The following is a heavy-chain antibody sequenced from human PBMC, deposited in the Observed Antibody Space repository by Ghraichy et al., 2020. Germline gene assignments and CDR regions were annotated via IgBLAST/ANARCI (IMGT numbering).Heavy chain of an antibody. J-gene: IGHJ5*02. CDR2: IYHSGST. V-gene: IGHV4-4*02. D-gene: IGHD1-26*01. CDR1: GGSISSSNW. Sequence: SETLSLTCAVSGGSISSSNWWSWVRQPPGKGLEWIGEIYHSGSTNYNPSLKSRVTISVDKSKNQFSLKLSSVTAADTAVYYCARVRWELLSRWFDPWGQGTLVTVSS. CDR3: ARVRWELLSRWFDP.